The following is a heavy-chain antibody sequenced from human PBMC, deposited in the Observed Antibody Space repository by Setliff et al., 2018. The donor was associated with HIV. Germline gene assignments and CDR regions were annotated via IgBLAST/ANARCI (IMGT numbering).Heavy chain of an antibody. V-gene: IGHV4-39*07. J-gene: IGHJ4*02. CDR2: IYYSGST. D-gene: IGHD6-13*01. Sequence: LSLTCTVSVGSISSSSYYWGWIRQPPGKGLEWIGSIYYSGSTYYNPSLKSRVTISVDTSKNQFSLKLSSVTAADTAVYYCARGSLYSSSSCLDYWGQGTLVTVSS. CDR3: ARGSLYSSSSCLDY. CDR1: VGSISSSSYY.